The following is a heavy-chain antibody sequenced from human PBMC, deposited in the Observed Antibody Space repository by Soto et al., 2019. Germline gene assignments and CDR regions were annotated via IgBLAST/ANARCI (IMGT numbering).Heavy chain of an antibody. V-gene: IGHV4-39*01. CDR1: GGSISSSSYY. J-gene: IGHJ3*02. Sequence: QLQLQESGPGLVKPSETLSLTCTVSGGSISSSSYYWGWIRQPPGKGLEWIGSIYYSGSTYYNPSLKSRVTISVDTSKNRFSLKLSSVTAADTAVYYCARHPVWFGSLFAFDIWGQGTMVTVSS. D-gene: IGHD3-10*01. CDR3: ARHPVWFGSLFAFDI. CDR2: IYYSGST.